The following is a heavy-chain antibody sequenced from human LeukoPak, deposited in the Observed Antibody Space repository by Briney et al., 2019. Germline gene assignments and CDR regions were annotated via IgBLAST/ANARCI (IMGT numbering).Heavy chain of an antibody. J-gene: IGHJ1*01. CDR3: ARVEYSGSYPGYFQH. V-gene: IGHV4-39*07. D-gene: IGHD1-26*01. Sequence: SETLSLTCTVSGASISSSSYYWGWIRQPPGKGLEWIGSIYYSGSTYYNPSLKSRVTISVDTSKNQFSLKLTSLTAADTAVYYCARVEYSGSYPGYFQHWGQGTLVTVSS. CDR1: GASISSSSYY. CDR2: IYYSGST.